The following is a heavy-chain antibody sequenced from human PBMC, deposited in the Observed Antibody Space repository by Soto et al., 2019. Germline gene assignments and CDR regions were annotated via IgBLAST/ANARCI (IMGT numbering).Heavy chain of an antibody. V-gene: IGHV1-69*02. J-gene: IGHJ4*02. CDR2: IIPILGIA. D-gene: IGHD3-22*01. CDR3: ARGADYDSNGYYRVY. CDR1: GGTFSIYT. Sequence: SVEVSCKASGGTFSIYTINWVRQAPGQGLEWMGRIIPILGIANYAQKFQGRVTMTADKSTTTAYMELRSLRSEDTATYYRARGADYDSNGYYRVYWGLGTLVTVSS.